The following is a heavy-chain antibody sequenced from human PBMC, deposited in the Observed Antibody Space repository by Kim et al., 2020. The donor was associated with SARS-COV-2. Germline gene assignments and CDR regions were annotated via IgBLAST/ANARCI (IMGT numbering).Heavy chain of an antibody. V-gene: IGHV3-9*01. Sequence: GGSLRLSCAASGFTFDDYAMHWVRQAPGKGLEWVSGISWNSGSIGYADSVKGRFTISRDNAKNSLYLQMNSLRAEDTALYYCAKDLADITMVRGTQGAFDIWGKGRMVTVSS. D-gene: IGHD3-10*01. CDR2: ISWNSGSI. J-gene: IGHJ3*02. CDR3: AKDLADITMVRGTQGAFDI. CDR1: GFTFDDYA.